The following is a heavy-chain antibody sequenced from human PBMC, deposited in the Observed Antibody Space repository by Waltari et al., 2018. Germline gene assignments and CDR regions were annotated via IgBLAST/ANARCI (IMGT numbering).Heavy chain of an antibody. Sequence: QAHLVQSGAAAQKPGASEKISCKASGYISTTHWTHWVRQAPGQGLEWMATMHLTGGGTTHEQQLRDRVTLSRDTATSTVFMELSGLGDDGTATYYCGREVDSGYGSTWRWGQRTLVTVSS. CDR3: GREVDSGYGSTWR. CDR2: MHLTGGGT. J-gene: IGHJ4*02. V-gene: IGHV1-46*04. CDR1: GYISTTHW. D-gene: IGHD1-26*01.